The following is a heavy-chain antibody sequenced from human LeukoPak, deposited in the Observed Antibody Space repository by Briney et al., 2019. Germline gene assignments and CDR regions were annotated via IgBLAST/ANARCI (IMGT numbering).Heavy chain of an antibody. V-gene: IGHV1-2*02. CDR3: ARGGPNYQDTSGYYHPCYY. J-gene: IGHJ4*02. D-gene: IGHD3-22*01. CDR2: INPNSGAT. Sequence: ASVKVSCKASGYTFTGHYMHWVRQAAGQGLEWMGWINPNSGATNYAQKFQGRVTMTRDTSITTAYMELSSLRSDDTAVYHCARGGPNYQDTSGYYHPCYYWGQGTLATVSS. CDR1: GYTFTGHY.